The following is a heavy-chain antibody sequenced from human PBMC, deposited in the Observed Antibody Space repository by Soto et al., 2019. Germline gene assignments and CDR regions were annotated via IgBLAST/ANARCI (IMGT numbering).Heavy chain of an antibody. V-gene: IGHV3-33*01. CDR3: ARDLPHVYGSGSYHRVLGY. CDR2: IWYDGSNK. Sequence: GGSLRLSCAASGFTFSSYGMHWVRQAPGKGLEWVAVIWYDGSNKYYADSVKGRFTISRDNSKNTLYLQMNSLRAEDTAVYYCARDLPHVYGSGSYHRVLGYWGQGTLVTVSS. J-gene: IGHJ4*02. D-gene: IGHD3-10*01. CDR1: GFTFSSYG.